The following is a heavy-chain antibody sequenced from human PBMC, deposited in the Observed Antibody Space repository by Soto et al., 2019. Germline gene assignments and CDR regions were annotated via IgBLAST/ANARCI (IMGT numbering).Heavy chain of an antibody. J-gene: IGHJ6*02. CDR3: SRGRVVVVAATRYYGMDV. Sequence: SVKVSCKASGGTFSSYAISWVRQAPGRGLEWMGGIIPIFGTANYAQKFQGRVTITADESTSTAYMELSSLRSEDTAVYYCSRGRVVVVAATRYYGMDVWGQGTTVTVSS. CDR1: GGTFSSYA. CDR2: IIPIFGTA. V-gene: IGHV1-69*13. D-gene: IGHD2-15*01.